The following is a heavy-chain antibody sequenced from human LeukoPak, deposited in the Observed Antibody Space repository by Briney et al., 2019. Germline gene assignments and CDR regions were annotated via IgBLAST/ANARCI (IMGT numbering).Heavy chain of an antibody. Sequence: SETLSLTCTVSGGSISPYYWSWIRQPPGKGLEWIGSMYYRGSTYHNPSLKSRVTISVDTSKNQFSLKLSSVTAADTAVYYCATTTIRLGYWGQGTLVTVSS. V-gene: IGHV4-39*07. D-gene: IGHD1-26*01. CDR2: MYYRGST. J-gene: IGHJ4*02. CDR1: GGSISPYY. CDR3: ATTTIRLGY.